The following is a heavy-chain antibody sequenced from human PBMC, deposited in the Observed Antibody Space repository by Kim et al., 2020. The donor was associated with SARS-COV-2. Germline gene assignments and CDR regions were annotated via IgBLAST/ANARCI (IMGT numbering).Heavy chain of an antibody. CDR1: GFPFSRYA. D-gene: IGHD1-26*01. CDR2: TSGSGANT. V-gene: IGHV3-23*01. CDR3: AKAWDVRHFDS. Sequence: GGSLRLSCAASGFPFSRYAMSWVRQAPGKGLEWVSSTSGSGANTYYAYSVKGRFTISRANEKNTLYLQMNSMSVENTAVYFCAKAWDVRHFDSWSEGT. J-gene: IGHJ4*02.